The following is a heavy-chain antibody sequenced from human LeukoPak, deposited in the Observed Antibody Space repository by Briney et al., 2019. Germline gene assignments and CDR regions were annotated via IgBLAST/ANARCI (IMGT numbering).Heavy chain of an antibody. CDR2: INHSGST. CDR3: ARRFGRATYYYGSGSYGPLDP. J-gene: IGHJ5*02. CDR1: GGSFSGYY. Sequence: PSETLSLTCAVYGGSFSGYYWSWIRQPPGKGLEWIGEINHSGSTNYNPSLKSRVTISVDTSKNQFSLKLSSVTAADTAVYYCARRFGRATYYYGSGSYGPLDPWGQGTLVTVSS. V-gene: IGHV4-34*01. D-gene: IGHD3-10*01.